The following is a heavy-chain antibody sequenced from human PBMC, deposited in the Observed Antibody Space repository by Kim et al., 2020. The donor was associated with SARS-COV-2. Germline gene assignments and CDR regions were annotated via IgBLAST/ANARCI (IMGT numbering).Heavy chain of an antibody. CDR2: IYPADSDR. V-gene: IGHV5-51*01. Sequence: GESLKISCKASGYNFANNWIAWVRQMPGKGLEWMGIIYPADSDRKYSPSFQGQVTISADKSINTAYLQWSSLKAWDTAIYYCARRDGGDGHKLRPTPLDYWCQGTLVTVSA. J-gene: IGHJ4*02. D-gene: IGHD3-16*01. CDR1: GYNFANNW. CDR3: ARRDGGDGHKLRPTPLDY.